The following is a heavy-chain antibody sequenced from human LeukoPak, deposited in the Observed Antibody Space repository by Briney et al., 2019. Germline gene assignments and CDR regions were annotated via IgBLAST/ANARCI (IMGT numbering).Heavy chain of an antibody. CDR2: ISGSGGST. Sequence: PGGSLRLSCAASGFTFSSYAMSWVRQAPGKGLEWVSAISGSGGSTYYADSVKGRFTISRDNSKNTLYLQMNSLIARDTTVYYSTKIQAARGGDWCDSGGQGKRVTFSS. CDR3: TKIQAARGGDWCDS. V-gene: IGHV3-23*01. D-gene: IGHD6-6*01. CDR1: GFTFSSYA. J-gene: IGHJ5*01.